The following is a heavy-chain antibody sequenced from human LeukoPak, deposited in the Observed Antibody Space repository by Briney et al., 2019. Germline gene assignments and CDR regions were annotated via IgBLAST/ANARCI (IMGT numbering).Heavy chain of an antibody. V-gene: IGHV3-66*01. CDR2: IYTGGTT. D-gene: IGHD4-11*01. CDR3: ARDRTGQQLISRREYYYMDV. CDR1: GFTVSSNY. Sequence: GGPLRLSCSASGFTVSSNYMTWVRQAPGKGVEGVAIIYTGGTTYYADSVKGRFTISRDNSKTTLYLQMNSLRAEDTAVYYCARDRTGQQLISRREYYYMDVWGKGTTVTISS. J-gene: IGHJ6*03.